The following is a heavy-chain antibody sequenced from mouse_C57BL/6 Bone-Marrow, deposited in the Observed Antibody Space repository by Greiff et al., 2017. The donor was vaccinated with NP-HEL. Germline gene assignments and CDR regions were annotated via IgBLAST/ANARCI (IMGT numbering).Heavy chain of an antibody. Sequence: EVKLMESEGGLVQPGSSMKLSCTASGFTFSDYYMDWVRQVPEKGLEWVANINYDGSSTNYLDSLKSRFIISRDNAKNILYLQMSSLKSEDTATYYCARALGNPPYAMDYWGQGTSVTVSS. V-gene: IGHV5-16*01. CDR3: ARALGNPPYAMDY. CDR2: INYDGSST. CDR1: GFTFSDYY. J-gene: IGHJ4*01. D-gene: IGHD2-1*01.